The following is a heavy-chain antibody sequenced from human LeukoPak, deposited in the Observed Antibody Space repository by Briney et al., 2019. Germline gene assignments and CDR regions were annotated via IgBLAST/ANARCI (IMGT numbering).Heavy chain of an antibody. D-gene: IGHD2-2*02. CDR1: GFTFSSYG. Sequence: PGGSLRLSCAASGFTFSSYGMHWVRQAPGKGLEWVAVIWYDGSNKYYADSVKGRFTISRDNSKNTLYLQMNSLRAEDTAVYYCAREKGYCSSTSCYTSAINWFDPWGQGTLVTVSS. J-gene: IGHJ5*02. CDR3: AREKGYCSSTSCYTSAINWFDP. CDR2: IWYDGSNK. V-gene: IGHV3-33*01.